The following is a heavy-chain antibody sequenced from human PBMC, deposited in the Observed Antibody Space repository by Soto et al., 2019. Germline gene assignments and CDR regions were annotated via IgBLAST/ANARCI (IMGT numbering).Heavy chain of an antibody. V-gene: IGHV1-69*12. D-gene: IGHD5-18*01. J-gene: IGHJ4*02. Sequence: QVQLVQSGAEVKKPGSSVKVSCKASGGIFGSYAISWVRQAPGQGLEWMGGIIPIFGTTYYAQKFQGRVTNTADESTIAAYMELGSLRSEDTAVYYCAREREGYSSGSRGYFDYWGQGTLVTVSS. CDR2: IIPIFGTT. CDR3: AREREGYSSGSRGYFDY. CDR1: GGIFGSYA.